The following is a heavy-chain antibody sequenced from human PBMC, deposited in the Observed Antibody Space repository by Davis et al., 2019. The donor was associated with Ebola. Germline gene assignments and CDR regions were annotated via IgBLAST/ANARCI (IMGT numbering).Heavy chain of an antibody. Sequence: GGSLRLSCAASGFTFSSYWMSWVRQAPGKGLEWVANIKQDGSEKYYVDSVKGRFTISRDNAKNSLYLQMNSLRAEDTAVYYCAMGACSGSSCYSLYYYGMDVWGQGTTVTVSS. V-gene: IGHV3-7*01. CDR3: AMGACSGSSCYSLYYYGMDV. CDR2: IKQDGSEK. D-gene: IGHD2-15*01. J-gene: IGHJ6*02. CDR1: GFTFSSYW.